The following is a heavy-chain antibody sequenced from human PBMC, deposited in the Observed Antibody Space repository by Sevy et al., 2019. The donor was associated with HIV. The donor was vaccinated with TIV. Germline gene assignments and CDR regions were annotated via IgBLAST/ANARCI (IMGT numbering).Heavy chain of an antibody. CDR1: GGTFSSYA. J-gene: IGHJ6*02. D-gene: IGHD5-12*01. Sequence: ASVKVSCKASGGTFSSYAISWVRQAPGQGLEWMGGIIPIFGTANYAQKFQGRVTITADESMSTAYMELSSLRSEDTAVYYCARALSDIVATNNYYYYGMDVWGQGTTVTVSS. CDR3: ARALSDIVATNNYYYYGMDV. V-gene: IGHV1-69*13. CDR2: IIPIFGTA.